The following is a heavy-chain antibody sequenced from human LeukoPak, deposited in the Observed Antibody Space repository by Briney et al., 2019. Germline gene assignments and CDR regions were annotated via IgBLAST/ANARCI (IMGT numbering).Heavy chain of an antibody. V-gene: IGHV4-39*07. CDR1: GGSISSSNYY. CDR2: FYYCGST. CDR3: ARDRGYSYGYYPDTFDY. D-gene: IGHD5-18*01. Sequence: SETLSLTCTVSGGSISSSNYYWGWIRPPPGKGLGGIGGFYYCGSTYYTPSLKSRVTILVDTSKNQFSLKLSSVTAADTAVYFCARDRGYSYGYYPDTFDYWGQGTLATVSS. J-gene: IGHJ4*02.